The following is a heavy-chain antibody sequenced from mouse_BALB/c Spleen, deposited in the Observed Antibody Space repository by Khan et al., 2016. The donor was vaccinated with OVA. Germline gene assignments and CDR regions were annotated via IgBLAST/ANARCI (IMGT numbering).Heavy chain of an antibody. CDR2: ISYSGNT. CDR3: ARKDYYDYDPFPY. D-gene: IGHD2-4*01. V-gene: IGHV3-2*02. J-gene: IGHJ3*01. Sequence: VQLKESGPGLVKPSQSLSLTCTVTGYSITSEYTWNWIRQFPGNKLEWMGFISYSGNTRYNPSLKSRISITRDTSKNQFFLQLNSVTSEDTATYYCARKDYYDYDPFPYWGQGTPVTVSA. CDR1: GYSITSEYT.